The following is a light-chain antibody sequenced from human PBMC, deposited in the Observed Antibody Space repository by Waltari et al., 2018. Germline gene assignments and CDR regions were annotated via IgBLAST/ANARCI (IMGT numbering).Light chain of an antibody. J-gene: IGKJ2*01. V-gene: IGKV3-15*01. CDR2: GAS. CDR1: QSVSSN. CDR3: QQYNNWPRRT. Sequence: EIVMTQSPATLSVSPGERATLSCRASQSVSSNLAWYQHKPGQAPRLLIYGASTRATGFPARFSGSGSGTEFTLTISSLQSEDFAVYYCQQYNNWPRRTFAQGTKVEIK.